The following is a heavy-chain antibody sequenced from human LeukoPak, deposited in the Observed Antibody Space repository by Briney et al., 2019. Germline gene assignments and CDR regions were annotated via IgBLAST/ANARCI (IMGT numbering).Heavy chain of an antibody. CDR2: IYYSGST. CDR1: GGSISSYY. Sequence: PSETLSLTCTVSGGSISSYYWSWTRQPPGKGLEWIGYIYYSGSTNYNPSLKSRVTISVDTSKNQFSLKLSSVTAADTAVYYCARAHMITSYYYYYYMDVWGKGTTVTVSS. CDR3: ARAHMITSYYYYYYMDV. J-gene: IGHJ6*03. V-gene: IGHV4-59*01. D-gene: IGHD3-16*01.